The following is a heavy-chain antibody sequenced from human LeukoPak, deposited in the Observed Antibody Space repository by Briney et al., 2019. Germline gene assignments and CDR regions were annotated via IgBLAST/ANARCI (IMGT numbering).Heavy chain of an antibody. CDR1: GGPISSYY. J-gene: IGHJ4*02. CDR3: ARDWDDSSGRLFDY. Sequence: SETLPLTCTVSGGPISSYYWSWIRQPPGKGLEWIGYIHDSGDTSYNPSLKSRVTISVDTSKNHFSLKLSSVTAADTAVYYCARDWDDSSGRLFDYWGQGTLVSVSS. V-gene: IGHV4-59*01. CDR2: IHDSGDT. D-gene: IGHD3-22*01.